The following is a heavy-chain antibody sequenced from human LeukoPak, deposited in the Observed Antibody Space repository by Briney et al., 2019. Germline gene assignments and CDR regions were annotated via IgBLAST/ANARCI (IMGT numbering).Heavy chain of an antibody. CDR1: GFTSSSYW. D-gene: IGHD3-10*01. J-gene: IGHJ4*02. CDR3: ARSSHYSFDY. CDR2: IKQDGSEK. V-gene: IGHV3-7*01. Sequence: GGSLRLSCAASGFTSSSYWMRWARQAPRKGLEWVANIKQDGSEKYYVDSVKGRFTISRDNAKNSLYLQMNSLRAEDTAVYYCARSSHYSFDYWGQGTLVTVSS.